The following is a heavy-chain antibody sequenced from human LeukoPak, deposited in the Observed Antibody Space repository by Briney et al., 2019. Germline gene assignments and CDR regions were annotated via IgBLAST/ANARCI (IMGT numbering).Heavy chain of an antibody. J-gene: IGHJ4*02. Sequence: SETLSLTCAVYGGSFSGCYWSWIRQPPGKGLEWIGEINHSGSTNYNPSLKSRVTISVDTSKNQFSLKLSSVTAADTAVYYCARTEGEVGAALDYWGQGTLVTVSS. CDR3: ARTEGEVGAALDY. CDR1: GGSFSGCY. V-gene: IGHV4-34*01. D-gene: IGHD1-26*01. CDR2: INHSGST.